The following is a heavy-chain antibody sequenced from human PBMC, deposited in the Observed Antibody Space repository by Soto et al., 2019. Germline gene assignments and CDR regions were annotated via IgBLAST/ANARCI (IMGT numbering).Heavy chain of an antibody. J-gene: IGHJ4*02. V-gene: IGHV3-33*01. CDR1: GFALGSYG. CDR2: IWSDGTRD. Sequence: QVQLVESGGGVVQPGRSLRLSCVASGFALGSYGMSWVRQAPGKGLEWVALIWSDGTRDNYADSVTGRFTISRDTSKNTVYLEMNSLRVEDTAVYYCARDLSYGAGSFPGGGQGTLVTVSS. D-gene: IGHD3-10*01. CDR3: ARDLSYGAGSFPG.